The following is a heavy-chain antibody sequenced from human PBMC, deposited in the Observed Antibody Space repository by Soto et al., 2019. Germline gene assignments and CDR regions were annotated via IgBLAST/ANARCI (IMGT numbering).Heavy chain of an antibody. CDR2: IIPMLGVR. J-gene: IGHJ3*02. V-gene: IGHV1-69*02. Sequence: QVQLVQCEAGVKKPGPSVKVSCKDSGGTFSTYSMFWVLQAPGQGLEWMGRIIPMLGVRNYAQRFQDRVTITADKSTAIVHMELSSLRSEDTALYYCTIGSWSGEVFDIWGQGTMVTVSS. CDR3: TIGSWSGEVFDI. CDR1: GGTFSTYS. D-gene: IGHD2-21*01.